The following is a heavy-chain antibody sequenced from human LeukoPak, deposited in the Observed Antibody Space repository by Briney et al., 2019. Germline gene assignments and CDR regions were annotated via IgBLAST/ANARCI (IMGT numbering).Heavy chain of an antibody. Sequence: ASVTVSCKASGYTFTSYDINWVRQAPGQGLEWMGWMNPNSGNTGYAQKFQGRVTMTRNTSISTAYMELSSLRSEDTAVYYCARYITVTSPFDYWGQGTLVTVSS. CDR1: GYTFTSYD. D-gene: IGHD4-17*01. CDR2: MNPNSGNT. V-gene: IGHV1-8*01. J-gene: IGHJ4*02. CDR3: ARYITVTSPFDY.